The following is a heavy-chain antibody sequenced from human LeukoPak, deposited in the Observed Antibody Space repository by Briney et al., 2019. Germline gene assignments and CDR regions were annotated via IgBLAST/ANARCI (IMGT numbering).Heavy chain of an antibody. CDR3: ASPPGSITMVRGVIILFDY. CDR2: ISGSGGST. V-gene: IGHV3-23*01. CDR1: GFTFSSYA. D-gene: IGHD3-10*01. Sequence: PGGSLRLSCAASGFTFSSYAMSWVRQAPGKGLEWVSAISGSGGSTYYADSVKGRFTISRDNSKNTLYLQMNSLRAEDTAVYYCASPPGSITMVRGVIILFDYWGQGTLVTVSS. J-gene: IGHJ4*02.